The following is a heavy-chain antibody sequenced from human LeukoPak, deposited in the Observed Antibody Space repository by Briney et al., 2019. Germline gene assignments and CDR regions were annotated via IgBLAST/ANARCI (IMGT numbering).Heavy chain of an antibody. Sequence: GGSLRLSCAASGVTFSSHAMGWVRQAAEKGLEWVSVVSGSGGSTFYANSVKGRFTISRDNSKNTLFLQMNSLRAEDTAIYYCAKDYESSAYYYSYSYFDYWGQGALVTVSS. V-gene: IGHV3-23*01. D-gene: IGHD3-22*01. CDR2: VSGSGGST. CDR3: AKDYESSAYYYSYSYFDY. CDR1: GVTFSSHA. J-gene: IGHJ4*02.